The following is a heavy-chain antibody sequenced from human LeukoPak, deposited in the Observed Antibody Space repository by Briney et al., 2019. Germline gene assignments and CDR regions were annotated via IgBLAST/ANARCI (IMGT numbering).Heavy chain of an antibody. V-gene: IGHV4-38-2*02. CDR1: GYSISSAYY. CDR3: AKSGGYGLIDY. D-gene: IGHD1-26*01. Sequence: SETLSLTCTVSGYSISSAYYWGWIRQPPGKGLEWIGEINHSGSTNYNPSLKSRVTISVDTSKNQFSLKLSSVTAADTAVYYCAKSGGYGLIDYWGQGTLVTVSS. CDR2: INHSGST. J-gene: IGHJ4*02.